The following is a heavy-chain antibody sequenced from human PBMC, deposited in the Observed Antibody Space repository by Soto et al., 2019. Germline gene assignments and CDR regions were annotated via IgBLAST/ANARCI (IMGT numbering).Heavy chain of an antibody. CDR1: GYTFNTYY. V-gene: IGHV1-46*02. Sequence: GASVKVSCXASGYTFNTYYMHWVRQAPGQGLEWMGIINPSGGRTTYAQKFQGRVTITTDESTNIVYMDVTSLRSEDTAVYYCARGDATKIVVTTYYAMDVWGQGTTVTVS. CDR3: ARGDATKIVVTTYYAMDV. CDR2: INPSGGRT. J-gene: IGHJ6*02. D-gene: IGHD4-17*01.